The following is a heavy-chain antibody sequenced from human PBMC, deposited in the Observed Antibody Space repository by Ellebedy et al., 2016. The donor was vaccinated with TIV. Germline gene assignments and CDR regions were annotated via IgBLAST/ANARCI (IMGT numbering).Heavy chain of an antibody. Sequence: MPSETLSLTCVVSGGSFMKNWWSWVRQPPGKGLEWIGATYHRGDPNYSPSLRSRVPLSLDTSNNLFSLTLTSVTAAGTAVYYCARTGAATGWGNWFDPWGQGTLVTVSS. CDR1: GGSFMKNW. CDR2: TYHRGDP. V-gene: IGHV4/OR15-8*02. J-gene: IGHJ5*02. D-gene: IGHD3-16*01. CDR3: ARTGAATGWGNWFDP.